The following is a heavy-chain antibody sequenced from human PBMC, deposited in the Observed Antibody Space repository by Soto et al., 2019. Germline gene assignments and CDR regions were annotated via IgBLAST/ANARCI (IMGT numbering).Heavy chain of an antibody. J-gene: IGHJ3*02. Sequence: EVQLEESGGDLVQPGGSLRLSCAASGFTLSAYWMTWVRQAPGKGLEWVANINRDXSKKSYLDSVRGRFTISRDNVGXXXXXXXXXXXXXXXXXXXXXXXXXXXXXSLYLDAFDIWGQGTMVTVSS. CDR1: GFTLSAYW. V-gene: IGHV3-7*02. CDR3: XXXXXXXXXSLYLDAFDI. D-gene: IGHD2-8*01. CDR2: INRDXSKK.